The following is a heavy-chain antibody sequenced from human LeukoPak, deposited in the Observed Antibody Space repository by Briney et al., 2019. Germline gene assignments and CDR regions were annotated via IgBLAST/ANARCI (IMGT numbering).Heavy chain of an antibody. CDR3: ARQLGMATIRGAEYYFDY. V-gene: IGHV3-7*01. CDR1: GFTFSNNW. D-gene: IGHD5-24*01. Sequence: GGSLRLSCAASGFTFSNNWMTWVRQAPGKGLEWVASVKKDASEMYYVDSVKGRFTISRDNAKNSLYLQMNSLRAEDTAVYYCARQLGMATIRGAEYYFDYWGQGTLVTVSS. CDR2: VKKDASEM. J-gene: IGHJ4*02.